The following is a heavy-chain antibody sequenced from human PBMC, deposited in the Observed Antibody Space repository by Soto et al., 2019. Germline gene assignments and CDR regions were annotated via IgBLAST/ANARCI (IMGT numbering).Heavy chain of an antibody. V-gene: IGHV4-59*08. Sequence: SETLSLTCTVSGGSISSYYWSWIRQPPGKGLEWIGYISDSGSTNYNPSLKSRVTISVDTSNNQFSLKLSSVTAADTAVYYCATSNWFDPWGQGTLVTVSS. J-gene: IGHJ5*02. CDR1: GGSISSYY. CDR2: ISDSGST. CDR3: ATSNWFDP.